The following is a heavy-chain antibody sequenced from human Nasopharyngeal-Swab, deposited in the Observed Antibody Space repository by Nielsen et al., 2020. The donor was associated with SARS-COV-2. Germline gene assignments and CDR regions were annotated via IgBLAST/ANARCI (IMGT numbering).Heavy chain of an antibody. CDR2: IIPIFGTA. CDR3: AREGYYGSGSYAPFDC. J-gene: IGHJ4*02. D-gene: IGHD3-10*01. V-gene: IGHV1-69*13. CDR1: GGTFSSYV. Sequence: SVKVSCKASGGTFSSYVISWVRQAPGQGLEWMGGIIPIFGTANYAQKFQGRVTITADESTSTAYMELSSLRSEDTAVYYCAREGYYGSGSYAPFDCWGQGTLVTVSS.